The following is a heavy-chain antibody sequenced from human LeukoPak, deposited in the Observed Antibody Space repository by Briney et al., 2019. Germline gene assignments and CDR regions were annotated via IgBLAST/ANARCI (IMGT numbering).Heavy chain of an antibody. V-gene: IGHV3-7*01. CDR3: ARGVYAFDV. Sequence: GGSLRLSCAASGFTFSGYWMTWVRQAPGTGLEWVTYMNEGGSEIYYLDSVKGRFTISRDNGKNSLYLQMNSLRVEDTAVYYCARGVYAFDVWGQGTMVTVSS. D-gene: IGHD6-6*01. CDR2: MNEGGSEI. J-gene: IGHJ3*01. CDR1: GFTFSGYW.